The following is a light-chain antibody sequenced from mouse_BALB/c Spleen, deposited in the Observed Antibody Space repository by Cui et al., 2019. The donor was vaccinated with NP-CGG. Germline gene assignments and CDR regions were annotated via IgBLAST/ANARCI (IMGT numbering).Light chain of an antibody. CDR1: TGPGTTRNY. V-gene: IGLV1*01. Sequence: QAVVTQESALTTSPGETVTLTCRPSTGPGTTRNYANWVQEKPDHLFTGLIGGTNNRTPGVPARFSGSLIGDKAALTITGAQTEDEAIYFCALWYSNHWVFGGGTKLTVL. CDR2: GTN. J-gene: IGLJ1*01. CDR3: ALWYSNHWV.